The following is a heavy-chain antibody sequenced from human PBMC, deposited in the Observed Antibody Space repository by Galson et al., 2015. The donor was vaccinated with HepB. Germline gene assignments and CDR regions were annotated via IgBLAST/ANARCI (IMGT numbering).Heavy chain of an antibody. V-gene: IGHV3-23*01. Sequence: SLRLSCAASGFTFTSYALSWVRQAPGKGLEWVSSISGSGANTYHADSVKGRFTISRDNSKSTLYLQMNSLRVEDTAVYYSAKGRRIAARSEVDSWGQGTLVTVSS. J-gene: IGHJ4*02. CDR2: ISGSGANT. CDR1: GFTFTSYA. CDR3: AKGRRIAARSEVDS. D-gene: IGHD6-6*01.